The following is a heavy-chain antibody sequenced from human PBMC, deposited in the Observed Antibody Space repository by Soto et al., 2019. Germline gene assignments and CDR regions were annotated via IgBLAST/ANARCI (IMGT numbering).Heavy chain of an antibody. Sequence: PSETLSLTCTVSGGSISSYYWSWIRQPPGKGLEWIGYIYYSGSTNYNPSLKSRVTISVDTSKNQFSLKLSSVTAADTAVYYCARGGYYDSSGYYSDYWAQGTLVTVSS. V-gene: IGHV4-59*01. CDR3: ARGGYYDSSGYYSDY. D-gene: IGHD3-22*01. CDR1: GGSISSYY. CDR2: IYYSGST. J-gene: IGHJ4*02.